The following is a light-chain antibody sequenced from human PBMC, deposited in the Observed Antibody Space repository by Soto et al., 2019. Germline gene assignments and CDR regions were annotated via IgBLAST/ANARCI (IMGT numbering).Light chain of an antibody. J-gene: IGLJ1*01. CDR2: DVN. CDR3: CSYAGSYV. CDR1: SSDVGANNY. V-gene: IGLV2-11*01. Sequence: QSALTQPRSVSGSPGQSVTISCNGTSSDVGANNYVSWYQQHPGKAPKLMIYDVNKRPSGVPDRFSGSKSGNTASLTISGLQAEDEADYSCCSYAGSYVFGIGTKLTVL.